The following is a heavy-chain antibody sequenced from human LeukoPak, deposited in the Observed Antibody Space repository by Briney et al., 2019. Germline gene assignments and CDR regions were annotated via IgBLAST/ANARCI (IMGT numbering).Heavy chain of an antibody. J-gene: IGHJ6*03. CDR2: VYTSGST. V-gene: IGHV4-4*09. CDR1: GGSISSYY. D-gene: IGHD5-18*01. Sequence: PSETLSLTCTVSGGSISSYYWSWIRQPPGKGLDWIGYVYTSGSTNYNPSLKSRVTISVDTSKNQFSLKLSSVTAADTAVYYCARCGYSYGYDYYYYYYMDVWGKGTTVTVSS. CDR3: ARCGYSYGYDYYYYYYMDV.